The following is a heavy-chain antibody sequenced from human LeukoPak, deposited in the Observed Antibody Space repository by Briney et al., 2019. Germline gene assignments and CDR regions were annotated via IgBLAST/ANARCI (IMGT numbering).Heavy chain of an antibody. D-gene: IGHD2-21*01. J-gene: IGHJ4*02. Sequence: PGGSLRLSCAASGFTFSEAWMSWVRQAPGKGLEWVGRFKSKTDGGATDYAAPVKGRFTISRDDSKNTVYLQMNSLKTEDTAVYYCAAGCGHSDFDYWGQGTLVTVSS. CDR3: AAGCGHSDFDY. CDR2: FKSKTDGGAT. CDR1: GFTFSEAW. V-gene: IGHV3-15*01.